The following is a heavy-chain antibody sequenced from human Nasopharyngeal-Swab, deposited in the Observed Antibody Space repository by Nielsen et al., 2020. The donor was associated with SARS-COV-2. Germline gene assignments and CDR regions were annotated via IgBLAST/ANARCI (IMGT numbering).Heavy chain of an antibody. D-gene: IGHD3-10*01. CDR3: AKGMFKYGSGVSSDGFEV. CDR1: GFTFSDYA. V-gene: IGHV3-30*18. J-gene: IGHJ3*01. Sequence: GESLKISCAASGFTFSDYAIHWVRQAPGKGLEWVAVISYDETEQYYSGSVKGRFTISRDSSKTMVYLQMSSLRLEDTGLYYCAKGMFKYGSGVSSDGFEVWGQGTRVTGSS. CDR2: ISYDETEQ.